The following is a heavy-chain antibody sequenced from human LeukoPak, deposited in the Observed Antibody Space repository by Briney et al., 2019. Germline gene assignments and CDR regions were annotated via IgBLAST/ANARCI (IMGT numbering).Heavy chain of an antibody. D-gene: IGHD2-2*01. J-gene: IGHJ5*02. CDR3: ARDRWDIVVVLNWFDP. CDR1: GGTFSSYA. Sequence: SVKVSCKASGGTFSSYAISWVRQAPEQGLEWMGGIIPIFGKANYAQKFQGRVTITADESTSTAYMELSSLRSEDTAVYYCARDRWDIVVVLNWFDPWGQGTLVTVSS. V-gene: IGHV1-69*13. CDR2: IIPIFGKA.